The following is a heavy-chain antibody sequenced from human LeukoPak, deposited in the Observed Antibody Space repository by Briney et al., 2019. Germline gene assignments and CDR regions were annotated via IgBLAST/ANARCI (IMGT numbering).Heavy chain of an antibody. CDR3: ARTGLNDFWSGYYLGFDY. CDR1: GYSISSGYY. J-gene: IGHJ4*02. V-gene: IGHV4-38-2*02. CDR2: IYHSGST. Sequence: SETLSLTCTVSGYSISSGYYWGWIRQPPGKGLEWIGSIYHSGSTYYNPSLKSRVTISVDTSKNQFSLKLSSVTAADTAVYYCARTGLNDFWSGYYLGFDYWGQGTLVTVSS. D-gene: IGHD3-3*01.